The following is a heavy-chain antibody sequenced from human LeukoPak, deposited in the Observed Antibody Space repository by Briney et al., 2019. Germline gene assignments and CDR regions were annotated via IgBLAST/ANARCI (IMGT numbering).Heavy chain of an antibody. CDR1: GYTFTSYD. Sequence: GASVKVSCKASGYTFTSYDINWVRQATGQGLEWMGWMNPNSGNTGYAQKFQGRVTMTRNTSISTAYMELSSLRSEDTAVYYFARGKVTYYYYYYMDVWGKGTTVTISS. CDR2: MNPNSGNT. CDR3: ARGKVTYYYYYYMDV. J-gene: IGHJ6*03. V-gene: IGHV1-8*01. D-gene: IGHD2-21*02.